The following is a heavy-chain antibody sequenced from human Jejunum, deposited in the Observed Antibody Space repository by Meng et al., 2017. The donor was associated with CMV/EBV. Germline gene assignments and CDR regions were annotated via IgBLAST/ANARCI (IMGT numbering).Heavy chain of an antibody. V-gene: IGHV4-39*07. D-gene: IGHD3-10*01. Sequence: GGSVNSRPYYWGWIRQSPGKGLEWIASIYYDRSTYYNPSLKSRVTISIDTSQNRFSLNVNSVTAADTAIYYCARQLTMIRGGHFDFWGQGTLVTVSS. CDR1: GGSVNSRPYY. CDR3: ARQLTMIRGGHFDF. CDR2: IYYDRST. J-gene: IGHJ4*02.